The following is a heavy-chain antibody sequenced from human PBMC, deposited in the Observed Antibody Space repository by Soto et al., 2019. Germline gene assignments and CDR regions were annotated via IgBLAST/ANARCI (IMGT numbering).Heavy chain of an antibody. CDR1: GGSFSGYY. Sequence: KPSETLSLTCAVYGGSFSGYYWSWIRQPPGKGLEWIGEINHSGSTNYNPSLKSRVTISVDTSKNQFSLKLSSVTAADTAVYYCARGRIVVVPAARFGWFDPWGQGTLVTVSS. D-gene: IGHD2-2*01. CDR2: INHSGST. V-gene: IGHV4-34*01. CDR3: ARGRIVVVPAARFGWFDP. J-gene: IGHJ5*02.